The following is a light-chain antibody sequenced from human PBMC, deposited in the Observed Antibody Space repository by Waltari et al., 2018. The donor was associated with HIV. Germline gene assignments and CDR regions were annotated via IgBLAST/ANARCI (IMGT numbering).Light chain of an antibody. CDR2: WAS. Sequence: DIVMTQSPDSLAVSLGERATINCKSSQSVLYSSNNKDYLAWYQQKPGQPPKLLIYWASTRESGVPDRFRGSWSGTDFTLTISSLQAEDVAVYYCQQYYSTQYSFGQGTKLEIK. CDR3: QQYYSTQYS. V-gene: IGKV4-1*01. J-gene: IGKJ2*03. CDR1: QSVLYSSNNKDY.